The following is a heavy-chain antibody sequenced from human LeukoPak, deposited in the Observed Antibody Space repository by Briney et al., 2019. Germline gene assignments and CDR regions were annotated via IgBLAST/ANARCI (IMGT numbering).Heavy chain of an antibody. CDR2: IYYSGST. J-gene: IGHJ4*02. CDR3: ARGPTRSGSYYYFDY. Sequence: PSETLSLTCTVSGGSISSGGYYWRWIRQHPGKGLEWIGYIYYSGSTYYNPSLKSRVTISVDTSRNQFSLKLSSVTAADTAVYYCARGPTRSGSYYYFDYWGQGTLVTVSS. D-gene: IGHD1-26*01. V-gene: IGHV4-31*03. CDR1: GGSISSGGYY.